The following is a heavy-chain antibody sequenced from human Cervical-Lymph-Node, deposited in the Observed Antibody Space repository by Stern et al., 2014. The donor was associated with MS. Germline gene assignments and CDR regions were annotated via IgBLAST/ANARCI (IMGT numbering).Heavy chain of an antibody. CDR1: GFTFSSYG. V-gene: IGHV3-30*18. Sequence: QVQLVQSGGGVVQPGRSLRLSCSASGFTFSSYGMQWVRQAPGKGLEWVAVISHDGSVKHYADSVKGRFTISRDSSKNTLYLQMNSLRAEDTAVYYCAKENAPAVGQHFDYWGQGTLVTVSS. CDR2: ISHDGSVK. J-gene: IGHJ4*02. D-gene: IGHD4-23*01. CDR3: AKENAPAVGQHFDY.